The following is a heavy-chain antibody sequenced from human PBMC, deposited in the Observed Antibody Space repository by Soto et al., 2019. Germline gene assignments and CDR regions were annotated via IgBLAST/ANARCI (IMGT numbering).Heavy chain of an antibody. CDR3: ARGRLRLRGVIKIGQKRYGMDV. D-gene: IGHD3-10*01. V-gene: IGHV4-34*01. CDR1: GESFSGYY. CDR2: INHSGST. Sequence: SETLSLTCAVYGESFSGYYWSWIRQPPGKGLEWIGEINHSGSTNYNPSLKSRVTILVDTSKNQFSLNLSSVTAADTAVYYCARGRLRLRGVIKIGQKRYGMDVWGQGTTVTVSS. J-gene: IGHJ6*02.